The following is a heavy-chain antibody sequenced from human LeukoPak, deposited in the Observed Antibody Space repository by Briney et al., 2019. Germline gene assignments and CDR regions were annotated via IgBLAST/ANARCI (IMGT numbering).Heavy chain of an antibody. V-gene: IGHV3-66*01. Sequence: GGSLRLSCAASGFTFSNAWMSWVRQAPGKGLEWVSVIYSGGSTYYADSVKGRFTISRDNSKNTLYLQMNSLRAEDTAVYYCARELDYWGQGTLVTVSS. CDR3: ARELDY. CDR2: IYSGGST. CDR1: GFTFSNAW. J-gene: IGHJ4*02.